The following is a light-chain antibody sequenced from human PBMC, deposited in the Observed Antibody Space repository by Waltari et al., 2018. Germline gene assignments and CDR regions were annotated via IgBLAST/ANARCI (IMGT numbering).Light chain of an antibody. CDR1: QSVLYSCNNKNY. CDR3: QHYYPPPPT. J-gene: IGKJ1*01. V-gene: IGKV4-1*01. CDR2: WAS. Sequence: DIVMTQSPDERAVSLGERATINCKSSQSVLYSCNNKNYLAWYQQKPGQPPKLLIYWASTRESGFPDRFSGSGSGTDFTLTFRLLPAGDVAVYYCQHYYPPPPTFFPGTKVAIQ.